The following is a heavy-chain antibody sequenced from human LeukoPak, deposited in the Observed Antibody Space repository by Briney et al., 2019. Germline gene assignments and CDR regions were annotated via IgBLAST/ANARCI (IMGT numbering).Heavy chain of an antibody. D-gene: IGHD3-9*01. CDR3: ASAFDWLPHE. V-gene: IGHV3-21*01. Sequence: PGGSLRLSCAASGFTFSSYSMNWVRQAPGKGLEWVSSISSGSIYIYYADSVKGRFTISRDSAKKSLYLHMNSLRAEDTAVYYCASAFDWLPHEWGQGTLVTVSA. CDR1: GFTFSSYS. J-gene: IGHJ4*02. CDR2: ISSGSIYI.